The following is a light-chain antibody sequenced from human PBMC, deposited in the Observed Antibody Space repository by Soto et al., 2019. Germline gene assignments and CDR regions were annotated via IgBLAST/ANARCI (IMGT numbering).Light chain of an antibody. V-gene: IGKV3-11*01. J-gene: IGKJ1*01. Sequence: EIVLTQSPGTLSLSPGDRATLSCRASERIGTYLAWYQQKPGQAPRLLIYDASNRATGVPARFSGTGSGTSFTSPIRSLESENFAVFFRPHRSNPPPMLEFGQGTKVEIK. CDR2: DAS. CDR1: ERIGTY. CDR3: PHRSNPPPMLE.